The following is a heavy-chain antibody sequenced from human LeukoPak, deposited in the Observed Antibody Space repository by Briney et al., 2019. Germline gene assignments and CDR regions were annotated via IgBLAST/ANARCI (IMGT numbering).Heavy chain of an antibody. Sequence: SETLSLTCTVSGGSISSGGFYWSWIRQHPGKGLEWIGYIYYSGSTYYNPSLKSRLSLSVDTSKNQFSLRLSSVTAADTAVYYCARASRIVVVPAAILNWFDPWGQGTLVTVSS. V-gene: IGHV4-31*03. J-gene: IGHJ5*02. CDR2: IYYSGST. CDR3: ARASRIVVVPAAILNWFDP. D-gene: IGHD2-2*01. CDR1: GGSISSGGFY.